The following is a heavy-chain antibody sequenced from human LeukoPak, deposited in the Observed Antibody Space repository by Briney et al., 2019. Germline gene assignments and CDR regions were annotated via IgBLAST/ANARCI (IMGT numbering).Heavy chain of an antibody. D-gene: IGHD5-18*01. V-gene: IGHV1-2*04. CDR2: IHPSSGGT. CDR3: ATSGYAYGALDI. CDR1: GYTFTGYY. Sequence: ASVKVSCKASGYTFTGYYMHWVRQAPGQGLEWMGWIHPSSGGTNYAQEFQAWVTMTRDTSISTAYMELSRLRSDDTAVYYCATSGYAYGALDIWGQGTMVTVSS. J-gene: IGHJ3*02.